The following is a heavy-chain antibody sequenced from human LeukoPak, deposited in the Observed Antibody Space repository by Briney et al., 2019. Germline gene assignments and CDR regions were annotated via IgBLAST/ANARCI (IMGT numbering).Heavy chain of an antibody. Sequence: GESLKISIKGSGYIFTTYWIAWVRQMPGKGLEWMGIIYPAYSDTRYSPSFQGQVTNSADKSVSTASLQWSSLGASDTAIYYCARYHSNSSGYYALDIWGQGTMVTVSS. CDR2: IYPAYSDT. V-gene: IGHV5-51*01. J-gene: IGHJ3*02. D-gene: IGHD3-22*01. CDR3: ARYHSNSSGYYALDI. CDR1: GYIFTTYW.